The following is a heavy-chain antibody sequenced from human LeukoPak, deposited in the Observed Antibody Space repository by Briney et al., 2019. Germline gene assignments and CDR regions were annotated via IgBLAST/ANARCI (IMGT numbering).Heavy chain of an antibody. CDR1: GYTFTSYY. J-gene: IGHJ4*02. V-gene: IGHV1-2*02. CDR2: INPNSGGT. Sequence: ASVKVSCKASGYTFTSYYMHWVRQAPGQGLEWMGWINPNSGGTNYAQKFQGRVTMTRDTSISTAYMELSRLRSDDTAVYYCARGSRGSYLYYFDYWGQGTLVTVSS. D-gene: IGHD1-26*01. CDR3: ARGSRGSYLYYFDY.